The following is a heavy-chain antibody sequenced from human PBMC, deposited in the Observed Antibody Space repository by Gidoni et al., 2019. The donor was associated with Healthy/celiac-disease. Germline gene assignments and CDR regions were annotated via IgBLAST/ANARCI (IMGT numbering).Heavy chain of an antibody. J-gene: IGHJ6*02. D-gene: IGHD2-2*01. CDR2: IIPIFGTA. CDR3: ARVHIVVVPAATYGMDV. Sequence: QVQLVQSGAEVKKPGSSVKVSCKASGGTFSSYAISWVRQAPGQGLEWMGGIIPIFGTANYAQKFQGRVTITADESTSTAYMELSSLRSEDTAVYYCARVHIVVVPAATYGMDVWGQGTTVTVSS. V-gene: IGHV1-69*01. CDR1: GGTFSSYA.